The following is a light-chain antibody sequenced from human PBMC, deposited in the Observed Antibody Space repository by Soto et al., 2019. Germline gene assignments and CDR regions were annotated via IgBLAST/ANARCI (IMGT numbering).Light chain of an antibody. CDR1: QRINTSY. J-gene: IGKJ5*01. V-gene: IGKV3D-20*02. Sequence: ILLTQSPGTLALSPGERATLSCGASQRINTSYLAWYQQKPGQAPSLPIYDAYNRATGIPPRFSGSGSGTDFTLTISSLEHEDSAVYYCQQRHMWPITFAQGTRLEI. CDR2: DAY. CDR3: QQRHMWPIT.